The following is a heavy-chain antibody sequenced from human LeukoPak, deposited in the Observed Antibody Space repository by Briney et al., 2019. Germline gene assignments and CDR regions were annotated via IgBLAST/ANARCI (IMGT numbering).Heavy chain of an antibody. D-gene: IGHD3-10*01. CDR1: GYTFTSYD. V-gene: IGHV1-8*01. CDR2: MNPNSGNT. J-gene: IGHJ4*02. CDR3: ARDFPPISMVRGDIRGILNF. Sequence: GASVKVSCKASGYTFTSYDINWVRQATGQGLEWMGWMNPNSGNTGYAQKFQGRVTMTRDMSTSTVYMELNSLRSEDTAVYYCARDFPPISMVRGDIRGILNFWGQGTLVTVSS.